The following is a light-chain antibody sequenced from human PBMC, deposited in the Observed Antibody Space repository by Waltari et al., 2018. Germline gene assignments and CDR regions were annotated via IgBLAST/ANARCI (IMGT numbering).Light chain of an antibody. CDR2: DLS. CDR1: CGDLLLRNR. J-gene: IGLJ3*02. Sequence: ALTQPTPVSGSPGRSTTTPCPGPCGDLLLRNRVPWYQQYPGKAPKRMIYDLSSRPSGVSDRFSGSESGNTASLTISGLQVEDEADYYCSSYNTNTRVFGGGTKLTVL. CDR3: SSYNTNTRV. V-gene: IGLV2-14*03.